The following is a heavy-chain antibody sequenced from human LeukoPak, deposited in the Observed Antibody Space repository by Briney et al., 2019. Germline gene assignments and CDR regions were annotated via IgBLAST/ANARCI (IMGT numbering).Heavy chain of an antibody. J-gene: IGHJ4*02. CDR1: GGSISSQNYY. CDR3: ASDPNSYGSGSYYFDY. D-gene: IGHD3-10*01. CDR2: MYTSGGT. Sequence: SETLSLTCTVSGGSISSQNYYWSWIRQPAGKGLEWIGRMYTSGGTNYNPSLQSRVTISLDTSKNQFSLRLSSVTAADTAIYYCASDPNSYGSGSYYFDYWGQGILVTVSS. V-gene: IGHV4-61*02.